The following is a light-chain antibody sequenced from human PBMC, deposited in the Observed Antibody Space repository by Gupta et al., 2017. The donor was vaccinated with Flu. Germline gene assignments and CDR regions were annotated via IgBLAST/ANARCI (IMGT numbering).Light chain of an antibody. J-gene: IGKJ1*01. CDR1: QSISSW. CDR2: KAS. Sequence: EIQMKQSPSTLSASAGDRVSITCRASQSISSWLAWYQQKPGKAPKLLIYKASSLEYGVPSRFSGSGSGTDFTLTISSLQPEDFATYYCQHSNSYPWTFGQGTKVEIK. V-gene: IGKV1-5*03. CDR3: QHSNSYPWT.